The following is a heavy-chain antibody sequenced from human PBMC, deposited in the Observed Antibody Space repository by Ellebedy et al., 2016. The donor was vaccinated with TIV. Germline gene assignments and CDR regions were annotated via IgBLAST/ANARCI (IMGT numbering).Heavy chain of an antibody. CDR1: GLTFSSHA. Sequence: PGGSLRLSCAASGLTFSSHAMSWVRQAPGEGLESVSTLSTNGVTAFYADSVRARFIISRDNSRNNVYVKMSSLRAEDTAVYYCVREGVPRGFDSWGQGTMVTVSS. CDR3: VREGVPRGFDS. J-gene: IGHJ3*02. CDR2: LSTNGVTA. V-gene: IGHV3-64*05. D-gene: IGHD2-2*01.